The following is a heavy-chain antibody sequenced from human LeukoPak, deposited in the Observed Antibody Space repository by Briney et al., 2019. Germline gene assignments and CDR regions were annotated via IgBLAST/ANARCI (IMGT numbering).Heavy chain of an antibody. V-gene: IGHV1-18*01. CDR2: ISAYNGNT. D-gene: IGHD3-3*01. CDR3: ARVQRFLEWLSTDY. J-gene: IGHJ4*02. CDR1: GFTFTSYG. Sequence: ASVKVSCKASGFTFTSYGISWVRQAPGQGLEWMGWISAYNGNTNYAQKLQGRVTMTTDTSTSTAYMELRSLRSDDTAVYYCARVQRFLEWLSTDYWGQGTLVTVSS.